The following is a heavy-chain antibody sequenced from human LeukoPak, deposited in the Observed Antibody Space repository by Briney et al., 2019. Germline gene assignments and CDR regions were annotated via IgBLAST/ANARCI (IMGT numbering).Heavy chain of an antibody. J-gene: IGHJ3*02. CDR3: ARGGMVRRVMGAFDI. CDR2: IRHDGNKK. CDR1: GFSFSDYG. V-gene: IGHV3-30*02. Sequence: GGSLRLSCGASGFSFSDYGMHWVRQAPGKGLEWVAFIRHDGNKKYLPDSMKGRFSVSRDNAKNSLYLQMNSLRAEDTAVFYCARGGMVRRVMGAFDIWGQGTLVTVSS. D-gene: IGHD3-10*01.